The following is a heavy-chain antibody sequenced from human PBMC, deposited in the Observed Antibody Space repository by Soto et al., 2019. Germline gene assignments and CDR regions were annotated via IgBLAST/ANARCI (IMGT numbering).Heavy chain of an antibody. CDR1: GYTFTNYY. V-gene: IGHV1-46*01. D-gene: IGHD3-3*01. CDR3: ARTPIFGDYYDY. Sequence: ASVKVSCKASGYTFTNYYMHWVRQAPGQGLEWMGIIDPSGGITSYAQKFQGRVTITRDTSTSTVYMELSSLRSEDTAVYYCARTPIFGDYYDYWGQGTLVTVSS. J-gene: IGHJ4*02. CDR2: IDPSGGIT.